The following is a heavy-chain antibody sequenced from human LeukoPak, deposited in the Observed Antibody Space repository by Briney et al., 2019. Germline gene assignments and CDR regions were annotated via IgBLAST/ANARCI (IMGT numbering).Heavy chain of an antibody. Sequence: SGGSLRLSCAASGFTFSSYAMHWVRQASGKGLEWVAVISYDGSNKYYADSVKGRFTISRDNSKNTLYLQMNSLRAEDTAVYYCARDGPYYYDSSGYFDYWGQGTLVTVSS. D-gene: IGHD3-22*01. J-gene: IGHJ4*02. V-gene: IGHV3-30*04. CDR3: ARDGPYYYDSSGYFDY. CDR1: GFTFSSYA. CDR2: ISYDGSNK.